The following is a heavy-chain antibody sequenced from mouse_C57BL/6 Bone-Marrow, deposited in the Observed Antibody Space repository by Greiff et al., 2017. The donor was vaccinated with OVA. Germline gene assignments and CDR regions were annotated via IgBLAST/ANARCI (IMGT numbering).Heavy chain of an antibody. V-gene: IGHV1-50*01. D-gene: IGHD1-1*01. Sequence: VKLQQPGAELVKPGASVKLSCKASGYTFTSYWMQWVKQRPGQGLEWIGEIDPSDSYTNYNQKFKGKATLTVDTSSSTAYMQLSSLTSEDSAVYYCARGVTTVVAPFAYWGQGTLVTVSA. CDR1: GYTFTSYW. CDR2: IDPSDSYT. J-gene: IGHJ3*01. CDR3: ARGVTTVVAPFAY.